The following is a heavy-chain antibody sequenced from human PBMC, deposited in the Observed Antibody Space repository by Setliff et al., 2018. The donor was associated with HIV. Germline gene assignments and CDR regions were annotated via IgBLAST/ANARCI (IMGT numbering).Heavy chain of an antibody. J-gene: IGHJ4*02. D-gene: IGHD1-26*01. Sequence: PGGSLRLSCAASGFTFSNYAMHWVRQAPGKGLECVSLMSYDGSNIYSADSVKGRFTISRDNSKNTLYLQMNSLRVEDTAVYYCAKAGAVIIDQRLDSWGQGTLVTVSS. V-gene: IGHV3-30*04. CDR2: MSYDGSNI. CDR3: AKAGAVIIDQRLDS. CDR1: GFTFSNYA.